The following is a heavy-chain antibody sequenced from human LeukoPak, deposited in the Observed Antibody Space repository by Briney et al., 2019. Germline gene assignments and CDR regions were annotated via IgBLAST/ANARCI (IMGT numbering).Heavy chain of an antibody. D-gene: IGHD6-19*01. CDR3: ARDPSNCSGRYEHFDY. CDR2: IISYNGAT. CDR1: GYAFTSHS. V-gene: IGHV1-18*01. J-gene: IGHJ4*02. Sequence: ASVKVSCKASGYAFTSHSISWLRQAPGQGLEWMGWIISYNGATKYAQKFQGRVLMTKDASTTTPYTEMKSLKTDDPAVYYCARDPSNCSGRYEHFDYWGQGTLVTVSS.